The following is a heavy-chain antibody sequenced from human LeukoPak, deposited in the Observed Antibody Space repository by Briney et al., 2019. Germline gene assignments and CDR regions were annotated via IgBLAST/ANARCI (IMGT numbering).Heavy chain of an antibody. D-gene: IGHD2-2*01. Sequence: PGGSLRLSCATSGFTFSSYWMSWVRRAPGKGLEWVANIKQDGSHIFYVDSVKGRFTISRDTAKNSLSLQMNSLRAEDTAVYYCAREYCSGTSCYGYFDYWGQGTLVTVSS. CDR1: GFTFSSYW. J-gene: IGHJ4*02. CDR3: AREYCSGTSCYGYFDY. V-gene: IGHV3-7*01. CDR2: IKQDGSHI.